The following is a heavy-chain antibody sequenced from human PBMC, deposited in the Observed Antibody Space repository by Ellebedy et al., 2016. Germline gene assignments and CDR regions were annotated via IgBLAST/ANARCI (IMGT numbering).Heavy chain of an antibody. D-gene: IGHD5-12*01. CDR1: GYTFISYG. Sequence: ASVKVSCXASGYTFISYGISWVRQAPGQGLEWMGWISVYNGNTNYAQKLQGRVTMTTDTSTSTAYMELRSLRSDDTAVYYCARDRGYSGYDFSPDAFDVWGQGTMVTVSS. V-gene: IGHV1-18*04. J-gene: IGHJ3*01. CDR2: ISVYNGNT. CDR3: ARDRGYSGYDFSPDAFDV.